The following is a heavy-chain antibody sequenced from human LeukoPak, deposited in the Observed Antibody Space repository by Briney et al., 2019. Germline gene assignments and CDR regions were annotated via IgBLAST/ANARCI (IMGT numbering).Heavy chain of an antibody. CDR2: IYSSGNT. CDR3: ARAPSLTHFDY. D-gene: IGHD1-14*01. J-gene: IGHJ4*02. V-gene: IGHV4-59*08. Sequence: PSETLSLTCSVSHDSFTSYYWNWIRQPPGKGLEWLGYIYSSGNTDYNPALKSRVTTSMDTSRNQFSLNLSSVTAADTAVYYCARAPSLTHFDYWGQGTLVSISS. CDR1: HDSFTSYY.